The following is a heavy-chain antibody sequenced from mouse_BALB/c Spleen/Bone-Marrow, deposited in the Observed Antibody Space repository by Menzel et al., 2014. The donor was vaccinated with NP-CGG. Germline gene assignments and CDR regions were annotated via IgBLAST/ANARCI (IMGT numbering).Heavy chain of an antibody. CDR1: GFTFNTNA. V-gene: IGHV10S3*01. CDR2: IGSKSNNYAT. Sequence: VQLQQSGGGLVQPKGSLKLSCAASGFTFNTNAMNWVRQAPGKGLEWVARIGSKSNNYATYYADSVKDRFTISRDDSQTMLYLQMNNLKTEDTAMYYCVRDGSSSFAYWGQGTLVTVST. J-gene: IGHJ3*01. CDR3: VRDGSSSFAY. D-gene: IGHD1-1*01.